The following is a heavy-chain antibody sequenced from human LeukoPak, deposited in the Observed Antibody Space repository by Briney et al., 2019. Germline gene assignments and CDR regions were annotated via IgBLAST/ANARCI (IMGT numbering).Heavy chain of an antibody. Sequence: GRSLRLSCAASGFTFSSCAMHWVRQAPGKGLEWVAVISYDGSNKYYADSVKGRFTISRDNSKNTLYLQMNSLRAEDTAVYYCARPYYAGIAAAGTLGYWGQGTLVTVSS. CDR2: ISYDGSNK. D-gene: IGHD6-13*01. CDR3: ARPYYAGIAAAGTLGY. CDR1: GFTFSSCA. V-gene: IGHV3-30-3*01. J-gene: IGHJ4*02.